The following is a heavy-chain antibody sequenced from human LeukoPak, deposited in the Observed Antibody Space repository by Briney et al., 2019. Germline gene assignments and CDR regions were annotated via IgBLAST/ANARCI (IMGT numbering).Heavy chain of an antibody. Sequence: GGSLRLSCAASGFTFSSYSMNWVRQAPGKGLEWVSSISSSSSYIYYADSVKGRFTISRDNAKNSLYLQMNSLRAEDTAVYYCARDYYDSSGHSWFSAYYYGMDAWGQGTTVTVSS. CDR3: ARDYYDSSGHSWFSAYYYGMDA. J-gene: IGHJ6*02. CDR2: ISSSSSYI. D-gene: IGHD3-22*01. V-gene: IGHV3-21*01. CDR1: GFTFSSYS.